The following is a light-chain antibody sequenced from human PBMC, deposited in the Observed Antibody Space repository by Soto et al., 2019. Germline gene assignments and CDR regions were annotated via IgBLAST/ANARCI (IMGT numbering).Light chain of an antibody. Sequence: EILMTQSPATLSLAPGERATFSCRASQSVTSFLAWYQQKPNQPPRLLIYGASTRATGVPPRFSATGSGTELTLTISSLQSEDLALYFRRQYHNWPPTFGQGTKVEIK. CDR1: QSVTSF. V-gene: IGKV3-15*01. CDR2: GAS. CDR3: RQYHNWPPT. J-gene: IGKJ1*01.